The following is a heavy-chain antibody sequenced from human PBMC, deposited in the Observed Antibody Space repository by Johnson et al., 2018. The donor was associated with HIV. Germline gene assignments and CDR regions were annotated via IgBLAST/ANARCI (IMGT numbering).Heavy chain of an antibody. CDR1: GFSFSGYG. V-gene: IGHV3-33*03. D-gene: IGHD3-10*01. Sequence: QVQLVESGGGVVQPGRFLRLSCAASGFSFSGYGMHWVRQAPGKGLEWVAVIWYDGSNKYYVDSVKGRFTISRDNAKNSLYLQMNSLRAEDTAVYYCASLGFELLVKAPLSVVFDAFDIWGQGTMVTVSS. J-gene: IGHJ3*02. CDR3: ASLGFELLVKAPLSVVFDAFDI. CDR2: IWYDGSNK.